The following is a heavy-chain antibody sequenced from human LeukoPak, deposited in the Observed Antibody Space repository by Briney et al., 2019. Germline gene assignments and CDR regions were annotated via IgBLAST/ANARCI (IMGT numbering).Heavy chain of an antibody. CDR1: GGSISSSSYY. J-gene: IGHJ4*02. CDR2: IYYSGST. CDR3: ARRDKGRPSPTGY. V-gene: IGHV4-39*01. Sequence: SETLSLTCTVSGGSISSSSYYWGWIRQPPGKGLEWIGSIYYSGSTYYNPSLKSRVTISVDTSKNQFSLKLSSVTAADTAVYYCARRDKGRPSPTGYWGQGTLVTVSS. D-gene: IGHD4-11*01.